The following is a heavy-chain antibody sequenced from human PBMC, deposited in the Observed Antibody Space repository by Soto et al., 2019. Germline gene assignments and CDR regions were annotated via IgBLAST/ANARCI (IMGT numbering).Heavy chain of an antibody. D-gene: IGHD2-21*01. V-gene: IGHV4-31*03. CDR1: GGSISSGGYY. Sequence: SETLSLTCTVSGGSISSGGYYWSWIRQHPGKGLEWIGYIYYSGSTYYNPSLKSRVTISVDTSKNQFSLKLSSVTAADTAVYYCVRFRWGSPYLMDVCGQGTTVPVSS. CDR3: VRFRWGSPYLMDV. CDR2: IYYSGST. J-gene: IGHJ6*02.